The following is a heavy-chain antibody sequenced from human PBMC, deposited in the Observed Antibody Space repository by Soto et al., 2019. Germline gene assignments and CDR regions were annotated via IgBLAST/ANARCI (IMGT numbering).Heavy chain of an antibody. D-gene: IGHD6-19*01. CDR3: ARDHPQAKKWLVSYYFDY. V-gene: IGHV3-30-3*01. CDR2: ISYDGSNK. CDR1: GFTFSSYA. J-gene: IGHJ4*02. Sequence: GGSLRLSCAASGFTFSSYAMHWVRQAPGKGLEWVAVISYDGSNKYYADSVKGRFTISRDNSKNTLYLQMNSLRAEDTAVYYCARDHPQAKKWLVSYYFDYWGQGTLVTVSS.